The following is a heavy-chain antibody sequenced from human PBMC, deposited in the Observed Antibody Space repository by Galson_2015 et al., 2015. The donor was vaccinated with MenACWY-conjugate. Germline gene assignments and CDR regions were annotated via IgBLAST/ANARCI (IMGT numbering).Heavy chain of an antibody. CDR2: INWNGGST. CDR1: GFTFDDYG. CDR3: ARVLYNVVAATPFDY. J-gene: IGHJ4*02. D-gene: IGHD2-15*01. V-gene: IGHV3-20*04. Sequence: SLRLSCAASGFTFDDYGMSWVRQAPGKGLEWVSGINWNGGSTGYADSVKGRFTISRDNAKNSLYLQMNSLRAEDTALYYCARVLYNVVAATPFDYWGQGTLVTVSS.